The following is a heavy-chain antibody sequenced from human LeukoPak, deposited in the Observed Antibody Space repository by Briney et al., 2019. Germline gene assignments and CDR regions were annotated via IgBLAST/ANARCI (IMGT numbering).Heavy chain of an antibody. D-gene: IGHD3-22*01. Sequence: GGSLRLSCAASGFTVSSKYMTWVRQAPGKGLEWVSVIYSGGTTCYADSVKGRFTISRDNSKNTLFLQMNRLRAKDTAVYYCARDCGDSSSDYYPLGYWGQGTLVTVSS. V-gene: IGHV3-66*01. CDR1: GFTVSSKY. CDR2: IYSGGTT. CDR3: ARDCGDSSSDYYPLGY. J-gene: IGHJ4*02.